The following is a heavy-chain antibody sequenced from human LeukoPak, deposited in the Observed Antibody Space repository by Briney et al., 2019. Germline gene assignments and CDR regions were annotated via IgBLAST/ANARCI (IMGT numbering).Heavy chain of an antibody. CDR1: GGSFSGYY. CDR3: ARGPPMYYYDSSGYYFVYFDY. J-gene: IGHJ4*02. D-gene: IGHD3-22*01. Sequence: SETLSLTCAVYGGSFSGYYWNWIRQPPGKGLEWIGEINHSGSTNYNPSLKSRVTISVDTSKNQFSLKLSSVTAADTAVYYCARGPPMYYYDSSGYYFVYFDYWGQGTLVTVSS. V-gene: IGHV4-34*01. CDR2: INHSGST.